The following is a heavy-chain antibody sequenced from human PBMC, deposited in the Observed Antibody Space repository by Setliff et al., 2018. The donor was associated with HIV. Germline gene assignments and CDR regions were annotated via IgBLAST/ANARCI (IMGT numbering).Heavy chain of an antibody. CDR2: IYHTGRT. D-gene: IGHD3-3*01. CDR1: GYSIRSGYY. CDR3: ARGSYRGSGFFVRYFDF. Sequence: PSETLSLTCAVSGYSIRSGYYWTWIRQPPGKGLEWTGSIYHTGRTYYNRSLESRLTISIDTSKNQFSLKLTSVTAADTAVYYCARGSYRGSGFFVRYFDFWGQGTLVTVSS. J-gene: IGHJ4*02. V-gene: IGHV4-38-2*01.